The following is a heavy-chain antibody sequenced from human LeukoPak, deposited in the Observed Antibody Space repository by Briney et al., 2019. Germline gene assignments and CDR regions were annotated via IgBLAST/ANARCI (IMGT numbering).Heavy chain of an antibody. Sequence: SETLSLTCTVSGGSISSGGYYWSWIRQHPGKGLEWIGYIYYSGSTYYNPSLKSRVTISVDTSKNQFPLKLSSVTAADTAVYYCARAPPYCGGDCYSNWGQGTLVTVSS. CDR1: GGSISSGGYY. CDR3: ARAPPYCGGDCYSN. V-gene: IGHV4-31*03. D-gene: IGHD2-21*02. CDR2: IYYSGST. J-gene: IGHJ4*02.